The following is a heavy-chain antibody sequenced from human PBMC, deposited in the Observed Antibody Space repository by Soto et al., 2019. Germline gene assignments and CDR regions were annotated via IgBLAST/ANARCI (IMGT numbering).Heavy chain of an antibody. D-gene: IGHD3-22*01. V-gene: IGHV4-34*01. CDR2: INHSGST. CDR1: GGSFSGYY. CDR3: ARDYYDSSGFDN. Sequence: SETLSLTCAVYGGSFSGYYWSWIRQPPGKGLEWIGEINHSGSTNYNPSLKSRVTISVDTSKNQFSLKLSSVTAADTAVYYCARDYYDSSGFDNWGQGTLVTVSS. J-gene: IGHJ5*02.